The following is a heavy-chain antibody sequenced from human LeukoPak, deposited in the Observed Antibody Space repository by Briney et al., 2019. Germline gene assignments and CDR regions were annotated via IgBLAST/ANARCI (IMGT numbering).Heavy chain of an antibody. CDR3: AKSGLGYSGYDWEIDY. V-gene: IGHV3-9*01. CDR2: ISWNSGSI. CDR1: GFTFDDYA. Sequence: SGGSLRLSCAASGFTFDDYAMHWVRQAPGKGLEWVSGISWNSGSIGYADSVKGRFTISRDNSKNSLYLQMNSLRTEDTALYYCAKSGLGYSGYDWEIDYWGQGTLVTVSS. D-gene: IGHD5-12*01. J-gene: IGHJ4*02.